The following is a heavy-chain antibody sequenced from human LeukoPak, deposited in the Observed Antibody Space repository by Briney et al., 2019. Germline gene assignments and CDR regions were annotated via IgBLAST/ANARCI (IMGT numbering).Heavy chain of an antibody. CDR1: GGSISSGRYY. Sequence: SETLSLTCTVSGGSISSGRYYWCWIRQPAGTGLEWIGRIYTSGSTNYNPSLKSRVTISVDTSKNQFSLKLSSVTAADTAVYYCARVYYDSSGYYPFDYWGQGTLVTVSS. CDR3: ARVYYDSSGYYPFDY. D-gene: IGHD3-22*01. J-gene: IGHJ4*02. CDR2: IYTSGST. V-gene: IGHV4-61*02.